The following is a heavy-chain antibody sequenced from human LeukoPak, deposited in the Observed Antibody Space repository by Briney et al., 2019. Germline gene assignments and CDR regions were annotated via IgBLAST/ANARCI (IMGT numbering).Heavy chain of an antibody. CDR1: GFTFSSYA. V-gene: IGHV3-23*01. D-gene: IGHD3-22*01. Sequence: GGSLRLSCAASGFTFSSYAMSGVRQAPGKGLEWVSSITGSSASTYYADSVKRRFTISRDNSKNTLYLQMNSLRAEDTAVYFCAKLDYYDTHWGQGTLVTVSS. CDR2: ITGSSAST. CDR3: AKLDYYDTH. J-gene: IGHJ4*02.